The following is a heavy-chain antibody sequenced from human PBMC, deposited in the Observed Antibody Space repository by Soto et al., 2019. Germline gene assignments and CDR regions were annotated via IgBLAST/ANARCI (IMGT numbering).Heavy chain of an antibody. V-gene: IGHV4-39*01. J-gene: IGHJ6*03. CDR2: INYSGST. Sequence: QLQLQESGPGLVKPSETLSLTCTVSGGSISSSTSYWGWIRQPPGKGLEWIGSINYSGSTYYSPSLKSRVTISADTSKNQFPLKLSSVTAADTAVYYCARPVNYYYYYMDVWGKGTMVTVSS. CDR3: ARPVNYYYYYMDV. CDR1: GGSISSSTSY.